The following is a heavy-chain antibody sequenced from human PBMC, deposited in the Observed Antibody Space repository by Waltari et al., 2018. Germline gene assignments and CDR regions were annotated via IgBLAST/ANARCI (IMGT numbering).Heavy chain of an antibody. Sequence: EVQLVESGGGLVQPGGSLRLSCAASGFTFSNFWMSWARQASGKGLGWVANINQDGRGEYYVDSVKGRFTISRDNARNSLYLQMNSLRAEDTAVYYCQRGDYWGQGTLVTVSS. CDR1: GFTFSNFW. CDR2: INQDGRGE. V-gene: IGHV3-7*04. CDR3: QRGDY. J-gene: IGHJ4*02.